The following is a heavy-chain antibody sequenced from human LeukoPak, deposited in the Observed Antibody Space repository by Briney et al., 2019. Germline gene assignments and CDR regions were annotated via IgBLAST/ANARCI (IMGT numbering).Heavy chain of an antibody. D-gene: IGHD1-1*01. J-gene: IGHJ6*02. CDR2: IYYSGST. V-gene: IGHV4-39*01. CDR1: GGSISSSSYY. CDR3: ADGVRDV. Sequence: SETLSLTCTVSGGSISSSSYYRGWIRQPPGKGLEWIGSIYYSGSTYYNPSLKSRVTISVDTSKNQFSLKLSSVTAADTAVYYCADGVRDVWGQGTTVTVSS.